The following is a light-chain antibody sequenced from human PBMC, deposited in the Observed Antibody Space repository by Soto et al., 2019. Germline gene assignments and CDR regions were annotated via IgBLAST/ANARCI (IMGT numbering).Light chain of an antibody. J-gene: IGLJ1*01. Sequence: QSALTQPSSASGSPGQSVTISCTGTSSDVGGYNYVSWYQQHPGKAPKLMIYEVNKRPSGVPDRFSASKSGNTASLTVFGLQAEDEADYYCSSYAGSSKYVFGTGTKVTVL. V-gene: IGLV2-8*01. CDR2: EVN. CDR3: SSYAGSSKYV. CDR1: SSDVGGYNY.